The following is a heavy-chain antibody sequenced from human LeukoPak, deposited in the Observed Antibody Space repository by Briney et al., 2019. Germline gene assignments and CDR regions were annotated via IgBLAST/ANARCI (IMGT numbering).Heavy chain of an antibody. J-gene: IGHJ4*02. V-gene: IGHV3-48*01. CDR2: ISSSSSTI. Sequence: GGSLRLSCAASGFTFSSYSMNWVRQAPGKGLEWVSYISSSSSTIYYADSVKGRFTISRDNAKNSLYLQMNSLGAEDTAVYYCARGSDYYYDSSGSFYNFDYWGQGTLVTVSS. CDR1: GFTFSSYS. D-gene: IGHD3-22*01. CDR3: ARGSDYYYDSSGSFYNFDY.